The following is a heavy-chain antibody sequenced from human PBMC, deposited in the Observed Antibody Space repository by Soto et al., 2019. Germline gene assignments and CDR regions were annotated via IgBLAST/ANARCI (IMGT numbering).Heavy chain of an antibody. CDR2: TDYSGRT. CDR3: GSSMDVSDTNGYYYLDY. CDR1: GGSTSRNGYY. V-gene: IGHV4-31*03. Sequence: ASETLSLTCIVSGGSTSRNGYYWKWIRQRPGKGLEWIGFTDYSGRTNYNPSLKSRVTISVDTSKNQFSLKLTSVTAADTAVYYCGSSMDVSDTNGYYYLDYWGQGTLVTVSS. D-gene: IGHD2-8*01. J-gene: IGHJ4*02.